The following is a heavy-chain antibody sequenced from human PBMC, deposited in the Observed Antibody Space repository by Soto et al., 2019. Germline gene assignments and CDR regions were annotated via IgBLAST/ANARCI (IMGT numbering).Heavy chain of an antibody. V-gene: IGHV5-51*01. Sequence: GESLKISCTGVGYSFTSYWIGWVRQMPGKGLEWMGIIYPGDSDTRYSPSFQGQVTISADKSITTAYLQWSSLRSDDTAVYYCARDFYPLAYYFDYWGQGTLVTVS. J-gene: IGHJ4*02. CDR3: ARDFYPLAYYFDY. CDR2: IYPGDSDT. D-gene: IGHD3-3*01. CDR1: GYSFTSYW.